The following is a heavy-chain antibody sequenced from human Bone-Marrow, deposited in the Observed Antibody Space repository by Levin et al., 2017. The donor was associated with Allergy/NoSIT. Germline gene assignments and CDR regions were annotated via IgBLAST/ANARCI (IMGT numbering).Heavy chain of an antibody. V-gene: IGHV4-34*01. D-gene: IGHD3-16*01. CDR2: INHTGNR. Sequence: RPSETLSLTCAVYGAPFSEYYWSWVRQSPEKGLEWLGEINHTGNRNYNPSLKSRISISVDPSKNQFSLKLNSVIAADTAVYYCARGGFCTPSGCYGGYYYGMDVWGRGTPVAV. CDR1: GAPFSEYY. CDR3: ARGGFCTPSGCYGGYYYGMDV. J-gene: IGHJ6*02.